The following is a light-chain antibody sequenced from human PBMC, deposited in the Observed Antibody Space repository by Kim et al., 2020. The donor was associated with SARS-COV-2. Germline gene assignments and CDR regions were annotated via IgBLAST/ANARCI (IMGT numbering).Light chain of an antibody. J-gene: IGLJ1*01. CDR3: AAWDDSLRGDV. CDR2: SND. CDR1: GSNIGINT. Sequence: GQRVTTSCSGSGSNIGINTVNWYQQVSGTVPKLLIYSNDQRPSEVPDRFAGSESGTSASLAISGLQSEDEADYYCAAWDDSLRGDVFGTGTKVTVL. V-gene: IGLV1-44*01.